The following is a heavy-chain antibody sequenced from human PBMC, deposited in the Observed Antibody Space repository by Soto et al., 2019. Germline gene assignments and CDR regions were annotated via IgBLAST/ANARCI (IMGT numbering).Heavy chain of an antibody. D-gene: IGHD1-20*01. J-gene: IGHJ4*02. CDR2: IYPGDSDT. Sequence: PGESLKSAGKGSGYSFTNYCIGWVLQMPGKGLEWMGIIYPGDSDTRYSPSFQGQVTISADKSISTAYLQWSSLKASDSAMYYCARSRITGTTWTFDYWGQGTLVTVSS. V-gene: IGHV5-51*01. CDR1: GYSFTNYC. CDR3: ARSRITGTTWTFDY.